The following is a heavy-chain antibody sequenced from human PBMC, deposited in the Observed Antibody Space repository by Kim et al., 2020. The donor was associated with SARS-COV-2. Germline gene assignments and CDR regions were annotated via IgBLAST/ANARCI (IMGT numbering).Heavy chain of an antibody. V-gene: IGHV4-34*01. CDR3: ARDIVVVPAAKNGMDV. D-gene: IGHD2-2*01. J-gene: IGHJ6*02. Sequence: CLQSRVTISVDTSNDRFSLKLSSVTAADTAVYYCARDIVVVPAAKNGMDVWGQGTTVTVSS.